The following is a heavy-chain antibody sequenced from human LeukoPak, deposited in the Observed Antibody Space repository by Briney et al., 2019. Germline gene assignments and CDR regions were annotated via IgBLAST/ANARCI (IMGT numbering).Heavy chain of an antibody. CDR2: IYYSGST. V-gene: IGHV4-39*07. D-gene: IGHD6-19*01. Sequence: TSETLSLTCTVSGGSISSSSYYWGWIRQPPGKGLEWIGSIYYSGSTNYNPSLKSRVTISVDTSKNQFSLKLSSVTAADTAVYYCARDPEISGYAFDIWGQGTIVTVSS. CDR1: GGSISSSSYY. CDR3: ARDPEISGYAFDI. J-gene: IGHJ3*02.